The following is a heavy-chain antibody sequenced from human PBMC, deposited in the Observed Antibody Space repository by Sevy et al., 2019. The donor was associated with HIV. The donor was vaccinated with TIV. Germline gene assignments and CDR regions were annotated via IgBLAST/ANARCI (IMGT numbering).Heavy chain of an antibody. Sequence: GGSLRLSCAASGFTFSSYAMSWVRQAPGKGLEWVSAISGSGGSTYYADSVKGRFTISRDNSKNTLYLQMNSLRAEDTAVYYCANGLGGQQLVLTGYYYYYYMDVWGKGTTVTVSS. CDR2: ISGSGGST. CDR1: GFTFSSYA. V-gene: IGHV3-23*01. D-gene: IGHD6-13*01. CDR3: ANGLGGQQLVLTGYYYYYYMDV. J-gene: IGHJ6*03.